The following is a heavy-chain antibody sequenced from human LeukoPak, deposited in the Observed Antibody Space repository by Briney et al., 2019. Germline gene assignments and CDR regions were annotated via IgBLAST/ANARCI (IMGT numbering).Heavy chain of an antibody. Sequence: PGGSLRLSCAASGFTFSSYAMHWVRQAPGEGLEYVSAISSNGGSTYYANSVKGRFTIATDNSKNTVYLQMGSLRAEDMAVYYCARAGIAVAGTVEPYYFDYWGQGTLVTVSS. CDR3: ARAGIAVAGTVEPYYFDY. D-gene: IGHD6-19*01. CDR1: GFTFSSYA. V-gene: IGHV3-64*01. J-gene: IGHJ4*02. CDR2: ISSNGGST.